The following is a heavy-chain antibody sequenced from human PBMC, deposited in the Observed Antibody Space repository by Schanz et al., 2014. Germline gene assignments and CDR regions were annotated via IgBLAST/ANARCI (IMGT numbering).Heavy chain of an antibody. V-gene: IGHV1-3*04. CDR1: EYSFTSYS. Sequence: QVQLVQSGAEVKKPGASVKVSCKASEYSFTSYSMHWVRQAPGQGLEWMGWINTGGGDTKYSQNFQGRVTITRDTSASTAYMELSSLRSEDTAVYSCARGIGGYGANNYFDYWGQGTLVTVSS. D-gene: IGHD5-12*01. CDR3: ARGIGGYGANNYFDY. CDR2: INTGGGDT. J-gene: IGHJ4*02.